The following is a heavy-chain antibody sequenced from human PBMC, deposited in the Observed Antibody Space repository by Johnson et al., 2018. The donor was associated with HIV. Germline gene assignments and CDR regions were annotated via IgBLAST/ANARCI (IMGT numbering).Heavy chain of an antibody. V-gene: IGHV3-66*01. J-gene: IGHJ3*02. CDR1: GFTFNDYA. CDR2: IYSGGST. D-gene: IGHD1-26*01. Sequence: MMLVESGGGLVQPGRSLILSCAASGFTFNDYAMHWVRQAPGKGLEWVSVIYSGGSTYYADSVKGRFTISRDNSKNTLYLQMNSLRAEDTAVYYCAKGGGSYSDAFDIWGQGTMVTVSS. CDR3: AKGGGSYSDAFDI.